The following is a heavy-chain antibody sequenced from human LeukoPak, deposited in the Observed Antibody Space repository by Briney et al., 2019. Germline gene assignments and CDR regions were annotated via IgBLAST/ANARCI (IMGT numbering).Heavy chain of an antibody. V-gene: IGHV4-4*07. J-gene: IGHJ6*02. CDR3: AGATVTTRIYYYYGMDV. Sequence: PSETLSLTCTVSGGSISSYYWSWIRQPAGKGLEWIGRIYTSGSTNYNPSLKSRVTMSVDTSKNQFSLKLSSVTAADTAAYYCAGATVTTRIYYYYGMDVWGQGTTVTVSS. CDR1: GGSISSYY. CDR2: IYTSGST. D-gene: IGHD4-4*01.